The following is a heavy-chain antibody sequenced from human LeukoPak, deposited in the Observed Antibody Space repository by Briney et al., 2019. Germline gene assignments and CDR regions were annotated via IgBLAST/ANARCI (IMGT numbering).Heavy chain of an antibody. Sequence: PGGSLRLSCSVSGFTLTTAAMSWVRQTPGKGLEWVSGISGSGESTYYANSVKGRFTISRDTSKNALYLHMNSLRVEDTAVYYCAKVGQNYHILTYYFDYWGQGTLVTVSS. V-gene: IGHV3-23*01. CDR2: ISGSGEST. J-gene: IGHJ4*02. CDR3: AKVGQNYHILTYYFDY. D-gene: IGHD3-9*01. CDR1: GFTLTTAA.